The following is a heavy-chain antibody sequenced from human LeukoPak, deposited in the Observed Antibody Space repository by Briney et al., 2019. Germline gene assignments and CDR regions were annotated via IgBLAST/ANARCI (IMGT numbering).Heavy chain of an antibody. V-gene: IGHV3-74*01. Sequence: GGSLRLSCAASGFTFSRYWMHWVRQAPGKGLVWVSRTNSDGSSRSYADFVKGRFTISRDNAKNTLYLQMNNLRTEDTAVYYCARLIRDDYWGQGTLVTVSS. D-gene: IGHD3-22*01. CDR1: GFTFSRYW. J-gene: IGHJ4*02. CDR2: TNSDGSSR. CDR3: ARLIRDDY.